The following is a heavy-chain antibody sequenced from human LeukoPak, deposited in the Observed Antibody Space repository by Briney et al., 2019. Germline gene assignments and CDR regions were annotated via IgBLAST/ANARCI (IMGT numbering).Heavy chain of an antibody. V-gene: IGHV4-4*07. D-gene: IGHD6-6*01. J-gene: IGHJ4*02. CDR2: IHTSGST. CDR1: SGSISSYY. Sequence: TPSETLSLTCTVSSGSISSYYWSWIRQPAGKGLEGIGRIHTSGSTDYNPSLKSRVTMSVDTSKNQFSLKVRSVTAADTAVYYCAREGSATARPFVSNDYWGQGTLVTVSS. CDR3: AREGSATARPFVSNDY.